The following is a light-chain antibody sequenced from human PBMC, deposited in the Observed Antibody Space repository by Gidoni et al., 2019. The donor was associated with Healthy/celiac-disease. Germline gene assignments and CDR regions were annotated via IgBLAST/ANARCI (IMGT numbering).Light chain of an antibody. J-gene: IGKJ3*01. CDR2: GAS. CDR3: QQYNNPLFT. Sequence: EIVMTQSPATLSVSPGERATLSCRASQRVSSNLAWYQQKPGQAPRLLIYGASTRATGIPARFSGSGSGTEFTLTISSLQSEDFAVYYCQQYNNPLFTFGPGTKVDIK. CDR1: QRVSSN. V-gene: IGKV3-15*01.